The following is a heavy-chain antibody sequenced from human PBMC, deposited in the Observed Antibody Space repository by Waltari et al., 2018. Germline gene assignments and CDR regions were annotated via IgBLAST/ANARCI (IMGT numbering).Heavy chain of an antibody. CDR1: GYTFTDYH. CDR2: IDPQDGKT. J-gene: IGHJ1*01. V-gene: IGHV1-69-2*01. CDR3: ATDYGSGWYDLRPSGLD. Sequence: EVQLVQSGAEVREPGATVKISCKVYGYTFTDYHIHWVRQAPRKGLEWMGLIDPQDGKTVYAEKFQGAITLTADTSSQRVYLELRRLTSDDTAVYYCATDYGSGWYDLRPSGLDWGQGTLVSVSS. D-gene: IGHD6-19*01.